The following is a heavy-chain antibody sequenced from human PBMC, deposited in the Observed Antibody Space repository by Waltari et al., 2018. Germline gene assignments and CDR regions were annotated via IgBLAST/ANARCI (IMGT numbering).Heavy chain of an antibody. D-gene: IGHD3-10*01. J-gene: IGHJ4*02. Sequence: QLQLQESGPGLVKPSETLSLTCTVSGGSISRNSYYWGWIRPPPGTGLEWIGSIYYSGSTFYNPSLKSRVTISVDMSENQFSLKLSSVTAADTAVYYCARLPTYYSGSGSYYPGYFDYWGQGTLVTVSS. CDR1: GGSISRNSYY. CDR2: IYYSGST. V-gene: IGHV4-39*01. CDR3: ARLPTYYSGSGSYYPGYFDY.